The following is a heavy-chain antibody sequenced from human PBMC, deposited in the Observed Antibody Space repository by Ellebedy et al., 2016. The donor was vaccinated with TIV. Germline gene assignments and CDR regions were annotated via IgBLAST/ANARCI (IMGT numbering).Heavy chain of an antibody. D-gene: IGHD6-19*01. CDR2: ISYDGSNR. V-gene: IGHV3-30*03. CDR1: GFTFSSYC. CDR3: ARGYSSGTYWYYFDY. Sequence: GESLKISCAASGFTFSSYCMHWVRQAPGKGLEWVAVISYDGSNRYYADSVKGRLTISRDNSKNTLYLQMNSLRVEDTAVYYCARGYSSGTYWYYFDYWGQGILVTVSS. J-gene: IGHJ4*02.